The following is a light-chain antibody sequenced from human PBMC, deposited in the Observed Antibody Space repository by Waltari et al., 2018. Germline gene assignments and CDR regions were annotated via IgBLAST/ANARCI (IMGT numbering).Light chain of an antibody. CDR3: CSYAGSYTYV. J-gene: IGLJ1*01. Sequence: QSALTQPRSVSGSPGQSVTISCTGTSSHVGTYKYVSWYQQHPGKAPKLIIYDVYKRPSAVPDRFSGSKSGNTASLTISGLQAEDEADYYCCSYAGSYTYVFGSVTEVTVL. CDR1: SSHVGTYKY. CDR2: DVY. V-gene: IGLV2-11*01.